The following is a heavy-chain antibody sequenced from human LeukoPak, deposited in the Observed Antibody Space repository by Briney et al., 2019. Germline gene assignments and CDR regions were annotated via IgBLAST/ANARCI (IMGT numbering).Heavy chain of an antibody. D-gene: IGHD1-26*01. V-gene: IGHV4-4*07. J-gene: IGHJ5*02. CDR3: ARLMMGASSRIINWFDP. CDR1: GGSIRNNY. CDR2: INSDGST. Sequence: SETLSLTCSVSGGSIRNNYWSWIRQPAGKGLEWIGRINSDGSTNYNPSLQSRVTISVDTSKNQFSLKLSSVTAADTAVYYCARLMMGASSRIINWFDPWGQGTLVTVSS.